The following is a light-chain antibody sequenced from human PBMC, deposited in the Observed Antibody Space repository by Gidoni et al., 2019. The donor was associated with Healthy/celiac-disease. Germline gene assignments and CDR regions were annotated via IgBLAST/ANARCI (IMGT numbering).Light chain of an antibody. Sequence: QSVLTQPPSASGPPGQSVTISCSGSSSNIGSNTVNWYQQLPGTAPKLLIYSNNQRPSGVPDRFSGSKSGTSASLAISGLQSEDEADYYCAAWDDSLNGRVFGGGTKLTVL. CDR3: AAWDDSLNGRV. CDR2: SNN. CDR1: SSNIGSNT. V-gene: IGLV1-44*01. J-gene: IGLJ3*02.